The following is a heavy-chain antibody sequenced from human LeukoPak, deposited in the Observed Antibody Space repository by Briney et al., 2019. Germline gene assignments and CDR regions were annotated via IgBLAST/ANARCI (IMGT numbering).Heavy chain of an antibody. J-gene: IGHJ5*02. Sequence: PGGSLRLSCAASGFTFSSYSMNWVRQAPGKRLEWVSYIGSSSSTIYYADSVKGRFTISRDNAKNSLYLQMNSLRDEDTGVYYCARDAATGEGGNWFDPWGQGTLVIVSS. V-gene: IGHV3-48*02. CDR1: GFTFSSYS. CDR2: IGSSSSTI. D-gene: IGHD7-27*01. CDR3: ARDAATGEGGNWFDP.